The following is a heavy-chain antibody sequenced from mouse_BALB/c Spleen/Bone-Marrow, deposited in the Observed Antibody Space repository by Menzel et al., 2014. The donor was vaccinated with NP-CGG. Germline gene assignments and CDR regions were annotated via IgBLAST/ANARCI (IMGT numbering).Heavy chain of an antibody. D-gene: IGHD2-2*01. V-gene: IGHV1-14*01. J-gene: IGHJ1*01. CDR1: GYTFTSYV. Sequence: VQLQQSGPELVKPGASVKMSCKASGYTFTSYVVHWVKQKPGQGLEWIGNINPYNDDTMYNEEFKGKATLTSDKSSSIAYMELSSLTSEDSAVYYCARSLYGYDWYFDVWGAGTTVTVSS. CDR2: INPYNDDT. CDR3: ARSLYGYDWYFDV.